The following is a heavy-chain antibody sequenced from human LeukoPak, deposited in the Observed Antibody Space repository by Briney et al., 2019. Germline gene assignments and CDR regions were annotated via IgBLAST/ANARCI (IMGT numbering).Heavy chain of an antibody. V-gene: IGHV4-59*01. J-gene: IGHJ5*02. CDR3: ARAEPPWYSGSYYWFDP. CDR1: GGSISSYY. CDR2: IYYSGST. D-gene: IGHD1-26*01. Sequence: SETLSLTCTASGGSISSYYWSWIRQPPGKGLEWIGYIYYSGSTNYNPSLKSRVTISVDTSKNQFSLKLSSVTAADTAVYYCARAEPPWYSGSYYWFDPWGQGTLVTVSS.